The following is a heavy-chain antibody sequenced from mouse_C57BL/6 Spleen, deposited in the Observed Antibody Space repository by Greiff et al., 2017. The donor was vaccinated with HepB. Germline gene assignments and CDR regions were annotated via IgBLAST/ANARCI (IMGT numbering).Heavy chain of an antibody. Sequence: VQLQESGPELVKPGASVKISCKASGYAFSSSWMNWVKQRPGKGLEWIGRIYPGDGDTNYNGKFKGKATLTADKSSSTAYMQLSSLTSEDSAVYFCAREVYYGSSYLYAMDYWGQGTSVTVSS. CDR1: GYAFSSSW. CDR2: IYPGDGDT. J-gene: IGHJ4*01. CDR3: AREVYYGSSYLYAMDY. V-gene: IGHV1-82*01. D-gene: IGHD1-1*01.